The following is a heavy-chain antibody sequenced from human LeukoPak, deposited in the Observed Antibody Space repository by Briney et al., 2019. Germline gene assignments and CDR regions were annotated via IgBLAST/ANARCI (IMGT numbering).Heavy chain of an antibody. CDR1: GFTFDDYT. CDR3: AKGRGIRNYYMDV. V-gene: IGHV3-43*01. D-gene: IGHD1-14*01. J-gene: IGHJ6*03. Sequence: PGGSLRLSCAASGFTFDDYTMHWVRQAPGKGLEWVSLISWDGGSTYYADSVEGRFTISRDNSKNSLYLQMNSPRTEDTAFYYCAKGRGIRNYYMDVWGKGTTVTVSS. CDR2: ISWDGGST.